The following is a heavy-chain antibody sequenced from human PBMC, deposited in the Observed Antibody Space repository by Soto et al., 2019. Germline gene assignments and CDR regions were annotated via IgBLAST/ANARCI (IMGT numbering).Heavy chain of an antibody. CDR1: GGSISSYD. CDR2: IYYSGST. CDR3: ARNTPHRSGEFDY. J-gene: IGHJ4*02. V-gene: IGHV4-59*01. D-gene: IGHD3-3*01. Sequence: SETLSLTCTVSGGSISSYDWSWIRQPPGKGLEWIGYIYYSGSTNYNPSLKSRVTISVDTSKNQFSLKLSSVTAADTAVYYCARNTPHRSGEFDYWGQGTLVTVSS.